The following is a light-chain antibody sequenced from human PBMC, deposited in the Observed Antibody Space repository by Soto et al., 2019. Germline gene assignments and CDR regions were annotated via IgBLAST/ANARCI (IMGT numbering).Light chain of an antibody. J-gene: IGKJ1*01. CDR3: QQYNSYS. CDR1: QSIRRS. V-gene: IGKV1-39*01. CDR2: AAS. Sequence: DIQMTQSPSSLSASVADRVAITCRASQSIRRSLNWYQQKPGKAPKLLIYAASSLQSGVPSRFSGSGSGTDFTLTISSLQPEDFATYYCQQYNSYSFGQGTKVDIK.